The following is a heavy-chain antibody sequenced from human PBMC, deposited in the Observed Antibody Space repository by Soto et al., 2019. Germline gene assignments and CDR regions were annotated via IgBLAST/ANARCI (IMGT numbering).Heavy chain of an antibody. CDR1: GHSNTEYG. CDR3: AGVMRYFDFHIDV. V-gene: IGHV1-3*01. J-gene: IGHJ6*02. D-gene: IGHD3-9*01. CDR2: INAANGDT. Sequence: QVHLVQSGAEVKKPGASVKVSCRATGHSNTEYGTHWVRQAPGQGLEWMAWINAANGDTKYSQELQGRVTLTRDKSANTVYMELSSLRFEDTAVYYCAGVMRYFDFHIDVWGQGTTVTVSS.